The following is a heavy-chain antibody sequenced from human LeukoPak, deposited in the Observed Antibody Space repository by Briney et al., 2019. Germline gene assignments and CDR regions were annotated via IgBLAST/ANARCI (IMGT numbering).Heavy chain of an antibody. CDR3: ARDRGTMVRGVINYFDY. CDR1: GGTFSSYA. D-gene: IGHD3-10*01. CDR2: IIPILGIA. J-gene: IGHJ4*02. V-gene: IGHV1-69*04. Sequence: SVKVSCKASGGTFSSYAISWVRQAPGQGLEWMGRIIPILGIANYAQKFQGRVTITADKSTSTAYMELSSLRSEDTAVYYCARDRGTMVRGVINYFDYWGQGTLVTVSP.